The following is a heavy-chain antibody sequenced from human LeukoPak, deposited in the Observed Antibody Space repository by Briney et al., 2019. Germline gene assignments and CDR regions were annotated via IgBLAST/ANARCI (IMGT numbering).Heavy chain of an antibody. J-gene: IGHJ4*02. CDR2: IYHSGST. CDR3: ARVGWLGELLGYFDY. Sequence: PSETLSLTCTVSGGSISSYYWSWIRQPPGKGLEWIGEIYHSGSTNYNPSLKSRVTISVDKSKNQFSLKLSSVTAADTAVYYCARVGWLGELLGYFDYWGQGTLVTVSS. CDR1: GGSISSYY. V-gene: IGHV4-59*12. D-gene: IGHD3-10*01.